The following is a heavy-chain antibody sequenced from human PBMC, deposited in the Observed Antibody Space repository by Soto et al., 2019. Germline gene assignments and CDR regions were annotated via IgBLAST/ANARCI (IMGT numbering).Heavy chain of an antibody. Sequence: PSETLSLTCTVSGVSISSSYWSWIRQSPGTGMEWIGYIYYTGTTNYNPSLKRRVTISLETAKNQFSLNVNSLTTADTAVYFCARGGNRYSNTASGVGGFDFWGQGTLVTVSS. CDR1: GVSISSSY. CDR2: IYYTGTT. V-gene: IGHV4-59*01. D-gene: IGHD5-12*01. J-gene: IGHJ4*02. CDR3: ARGGNRYSNTASGVGGFDF.